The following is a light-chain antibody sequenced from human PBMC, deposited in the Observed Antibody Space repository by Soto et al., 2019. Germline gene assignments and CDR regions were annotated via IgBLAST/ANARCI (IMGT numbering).Light chain of an antibody. CDR2: AAS. V-gene: IGKV3-15*01. J-gene: IGKJ2*01. CDR1: QSVSSN. Sequence: EIVMTQSPATLSVSPGGRATLSCRASQSVSSNLAGYQQKPGQAPRLLIYAASTRATGIPARFSGSGSGTEFTHTISRLQSDDFAVYYCLQYNKWPPYTFGQGPKLEIK. CDR3: LQYNKWPPYT.